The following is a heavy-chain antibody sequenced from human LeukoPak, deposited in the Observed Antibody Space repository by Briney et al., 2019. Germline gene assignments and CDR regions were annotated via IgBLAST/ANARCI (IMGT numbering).Heavy chain of an antibody. CDR2: IIPIFGTA. Sequence: ASVKVSCKASGGTFSSYAISWVRQAPGQGLEWMGGIIPIFGTASYAQEFQGRVTITADESTSTAYMKLSSLRSDDTAVYYCARPSGISATMNYYYGMDVWGQGTTVTVSS. CDR1: GGTFSSYA. J-gene: IGHJ6*02. CDR3: ARPSGISATMNYYYGMDV. D-gene: IGHD2-2*01. V-gene: IGHV1-69*13.